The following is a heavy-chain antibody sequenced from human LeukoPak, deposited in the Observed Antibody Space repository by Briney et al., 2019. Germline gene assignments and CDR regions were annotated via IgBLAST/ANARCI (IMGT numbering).Heavy chain of an antibody. CDR1: GFTFSSYW. CDR2: IKQDGSEK. Sequence: GGSLRLSCAASGFTFSSYWMSWVRQAPGKGLEWVANIKQDGSEKYYVDSVKGRFTISRDNAKNSLYLQMNSLRAEDTAVYYCARDMAGAAARPIIKYYYYYYMDVWGKGTTVTVSS. J-gene: IGHJ6*03. V-gene: IGHV3-7*01. D-gene: IGHD6-6*01. CDR3: ARDMAGAAARPIIKYYYYYYMDV.